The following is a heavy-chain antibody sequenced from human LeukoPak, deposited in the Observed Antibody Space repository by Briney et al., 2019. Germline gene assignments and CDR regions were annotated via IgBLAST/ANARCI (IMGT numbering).Heavy chain of an antibody. CDR2: INPNSGGT. V-gene: IGHV1-2*02. D-gene: IGHD3-22*01. CDR1: VYTCTSYY. CDR3: ASNFYLAGSGYFHY. Sequence: ASVNVSCNASVYTCTSYYMHWVRQAPRQGLEWMGWINPNSGGTNYAQNFQVRVTMTRVTSISKAYMELSRLRSDDTAVYYCASNFYLAGSGYFHYWGPGTLVTVSS. J-gene: IGHJ4*02.